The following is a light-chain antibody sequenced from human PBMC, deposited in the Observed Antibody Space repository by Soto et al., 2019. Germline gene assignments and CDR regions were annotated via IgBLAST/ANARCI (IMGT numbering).Light chain of an antibody. CDR2: AAS. V-gene: IGKV1-8*01. Sequence: AIRMTQSPSSFSASTGDRVTITCLASQGISSYLAWYQQKPGKAPKLLIYAASTLQSGVTSRFSGSGSGTDFTLTISGLQSEDFATYYCQQYYSYPPTFGKGTKLEIK. J-gene: IGKJ2*01. CDR1: QGISSY. CDR3: QQYYSYPPT.